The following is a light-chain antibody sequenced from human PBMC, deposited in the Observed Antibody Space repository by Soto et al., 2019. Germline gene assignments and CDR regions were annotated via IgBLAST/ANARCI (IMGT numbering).Light chain of an antibody. V-gene: IGKV1-5*01. Sequence: DIHMTQSPSSLSVSVGDRVIITCRTSQNINAWLAWYQQRPGQAPKLLIYDASTVQSGVPSRFSGSGSGTEFTLTISSLQPDDSATYYCQHYRLYSPWTFGQGTKVDIK. J-gene: IGKJ1*01. CDR1: QNINAW. CDR2: DAS. CDR3: QHYRLYSPWT.